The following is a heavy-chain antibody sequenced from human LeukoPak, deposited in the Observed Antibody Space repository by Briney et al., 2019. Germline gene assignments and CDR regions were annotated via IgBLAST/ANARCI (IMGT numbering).Heavy chain of an antibody. J-gene: IGHJ4*02. D-gene: IGHD2-15*01. V-gene: IGHV1-69*13. CDR1: GGTFSSYA. CDR3: ARDDCSGGSCYFNY. CDR2: IIPIFGTA. Sequence: SVKVSCKASGGTFSSYAISWVRQAPGQGLEWMGGIIPIFGTANYAQKFQGRVTITADESTSTAYMELSSLRSEDTAVYYCARDDCSGGSCYFNYWGQGTLVTVSS.